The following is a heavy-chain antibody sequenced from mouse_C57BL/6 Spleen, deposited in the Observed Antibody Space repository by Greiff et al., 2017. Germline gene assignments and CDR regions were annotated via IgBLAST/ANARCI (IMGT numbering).Heavy chain of an antibody. J-gene: IGHJ3*01. Sequence: EVMLVESGEGLVKPGGSLKLSCAASGFTFSSYAMSWVRQTPEKRLEWVAYISSGGDYIYYADTVKGRFTISRDNARNTLYLQMSSLKSEDTAMYYCTRGGPNFSWFAYWGQGTLVTVSA. V-gene: IGHV5-9-1*02. CDR3: TRGGPNFSWFAY. D-gene: IGHD4-1*01. CDR2: ISSGGDYI. CDR1: GFTFSSYA.